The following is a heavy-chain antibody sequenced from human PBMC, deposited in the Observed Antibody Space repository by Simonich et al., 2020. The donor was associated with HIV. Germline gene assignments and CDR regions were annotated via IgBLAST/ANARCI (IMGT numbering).Heavy chain of an antibody. Sequence: QVLLQESGPGLVKPSETLSLPCSVSVGSISSSNYYWGWIRQPPGKGLEWIGSIYYSGTTYYNPSLKSRGSISVDTSKNQFSLKLSSVTAADTAVYYCARRGITGSTGYFDYWGQGTLVTVSS. CDR1: VGSISSSNYY. CDR2: IYYSGTT. CDR3: ARRGITGSTGYFDY. D-gene: IGHD1-7*01. J-gene: IGHJ4*02. V-gene: IGHV4-39*01.